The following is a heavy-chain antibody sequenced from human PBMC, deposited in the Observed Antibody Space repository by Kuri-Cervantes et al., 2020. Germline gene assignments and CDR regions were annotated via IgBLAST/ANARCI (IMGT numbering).Heavy chain of an antibody. CDR1: GVSITSSY. D-gene: IGHD1-1*01. CDR3: ARHRGTRYYYYMGV. CDR2: ISYRGAT. Sequence: ESLKISCTVSGVSITSSYWSWIRLAPGKGLEYVGYISYRGATSYNPSLTSRVSMSLDTSRNKVSLKLSSVTAADTAVYYCARHRGTRYYYYMGVWGKGTTVTVSS. J-gene: IGHJ6*03. V-gene: IGHV4-59*08.